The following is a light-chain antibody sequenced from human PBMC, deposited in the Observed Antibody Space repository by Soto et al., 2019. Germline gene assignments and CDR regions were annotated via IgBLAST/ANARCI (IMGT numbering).Light chain of an antibody. CDR2: GVS. CDR3: SSYTITSTTYV. Sequence: QSALTQPSSVSGSPGQSITISCTGTNSDVGGYNYVSWYQQHPGKAPRLMIYGVSNRPSGVSNRFSGSKSGNTASLTISGLQAEDEADYYCSSYTITSTTYVSGTGTKVTVL. V-gene: IGLV2-14*01. CDR1: NSDVGGYNY. J-gene: IGLJ1*01.